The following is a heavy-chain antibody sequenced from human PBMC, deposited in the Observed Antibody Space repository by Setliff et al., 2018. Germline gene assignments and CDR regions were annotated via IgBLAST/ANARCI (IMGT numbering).Heavy chain of an antibody. D-gene: IGHD6-6*01. CDR2: IYQNGIT. J-gene: IGHJ5*02. V-gene: IGHV4-31*03. CDR3: ARGRNVAARLLDT. Sequence: SETLSLTCTVSGGSFSSGGYYWNWIRQHPGKGLEWIGTIYQNGITYYNPSLKSRVTISVDTSKNQFSLTMSSVTAADAAVYYCARGRNVAARLLDTWGQGSRVTVSS. CDR1: GGSFSSGGYY.